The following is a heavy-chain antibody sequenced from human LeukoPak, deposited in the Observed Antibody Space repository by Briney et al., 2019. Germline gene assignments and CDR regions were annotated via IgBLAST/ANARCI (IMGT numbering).Heavy chain of an antibody. CDR1: GGSISSSSYY. Sequence: SETLSLTCTVSGGSISSSSYYWGWIRQPPGKGLEWIGSIYYSGSTYYNPSLKSRVTISVDTSKNQFSLKLSSVTAADTAVYYCARHRGDFWSGIYYYYYMDVWGKGTTVTVSS. CDR3: ARHRGDFWSGIYYYYYMDV. D-gene: IGHD3-3*01. V-gene: IGHV4-39*01. CDR2: IYYSGST. J-gene: IGHJ6*03.